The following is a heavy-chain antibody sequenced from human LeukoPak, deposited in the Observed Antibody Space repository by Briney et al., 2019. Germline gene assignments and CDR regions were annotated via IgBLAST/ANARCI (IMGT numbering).Heavy chain of an antibody. J-gene: IGHJ4*02. CDR1: VGSFSGYY. Sequence: SETLSLTCAVYVGSFSGYYWTWIRQPPGKGLEWIGEINHSGSTNYNPSLKSRVTISVDTSKNQFSLKLSSVTAADTAVYYCASFDGITMVRGARGFDYWGQGTLVTVSS. CDR2: INHSGST. V-gene: IGHV4-34*01. CDR3: ASFDGITMVRGARGFDY. D-gene: IGHD3-10*01.